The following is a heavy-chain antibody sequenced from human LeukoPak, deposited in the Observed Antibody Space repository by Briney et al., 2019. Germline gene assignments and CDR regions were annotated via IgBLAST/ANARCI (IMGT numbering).Heavy chain of an antibody. D-gene: IGHD1-26*01. Sequence: PSETLSLTRTISGDSTSSDRYYGGWVRQPPGKGLEWIGNIYYSGSTYYNPSLKSRVTMSVDTSKNQFFLKLNSVTAADTAVYYCARGRPYTGGYHLDYWGQGTLVTVSP. CDR2: IYYSGST. V-gene: IGHV4-39*01. CDR1: GDSTSSDRYY. J-gene: IGHJ4*02. CDR3: ARGRPYTGGYHLDY.